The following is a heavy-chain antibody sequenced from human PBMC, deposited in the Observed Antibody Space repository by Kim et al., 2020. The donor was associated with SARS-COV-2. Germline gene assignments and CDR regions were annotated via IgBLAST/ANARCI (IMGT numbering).Heavy chain of an antibody. Sequence: GGSLRLSCAASGFTFSSYSMNWVRQAPGKGLEWVSSISSSSSYIYYADSVKGRFTISRDNAKNSLYLQMNSLRAEDTAVYYCARGGYSSGWTGDYYYYGMALWGQGTPVTVSS. D-gene: IGHD6-19*01. CDR1: GFTFSSYS. CDR3: ARGGYSSGWTGDYYYYGMAL. V-gene: IGHV3-21*01. CDR2: ISSSSSYI. J-gene: IGHJ6*02.